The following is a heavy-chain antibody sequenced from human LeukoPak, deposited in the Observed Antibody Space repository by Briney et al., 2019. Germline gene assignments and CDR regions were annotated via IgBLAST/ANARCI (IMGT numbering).Heavy chain of an antibody. CDR3: AKDFKDGYTGLDY. CDR1: GGSISSGGYY. V-gene: IGHV4-31*03. J-gene: IGHJ4*02. CDR2: IYYSGST. D-gene: IGHD5-24*01. Sequence: PSETLSLTCTVSGGSISSGGYYWSWLRQHPGKGLEWIGYIYYSGSTYYNPSLKSRVTISVDTSKNQFSLKLSSVTAADTAVYYCAKDFKDGYTGLDYWGQGTLVTVSS.